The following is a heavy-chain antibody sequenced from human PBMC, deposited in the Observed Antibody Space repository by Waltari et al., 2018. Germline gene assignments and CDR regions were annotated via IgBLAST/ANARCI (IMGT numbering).Heavy chain of an antibody. V-gene: IGHV4-34*01. D-gene: IGHD2-2*01. CDR2: INQSGKP. CDR1: GGPFHDFF. Sequence: QVRIDQWGTGLLKPSETLSLSCAVHGGPFHDFFWAWVRQAPGQGLGCFGEINQSGKPNYNPSLKSRVTLSVDPSKSQFSLSLRSVTAADTAVYYCARRNYCSSVTCYFDATSYYYYYMDVWGKGTALIVSS. J-gene: IGHJ6*03. CDR3: ARRNYCSSVTCYFDATSYYYYYMDV.